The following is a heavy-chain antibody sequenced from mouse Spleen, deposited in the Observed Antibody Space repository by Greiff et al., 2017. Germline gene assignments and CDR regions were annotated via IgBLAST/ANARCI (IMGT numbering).Heavy chain of an antibody. V-gene: IGHV1-82*01. J-gene: IGHJ2*01. CDR3: ARGGGKGFDY. D-gene: IGHD2-1*01. CDR1: GYAFSSSW. CDR2: IYPGDGDT. Sequence: QVQLQQPGPELVKPGASVKISCKASGYAFSSSWMNWVKQRPGKGLEWIGRIYPGDGDTNYNGKFKGKATLTADKSSSTAYMQLSSLTSEDSAVYFCARGGGKGFDYWGQGTTLTVSS.